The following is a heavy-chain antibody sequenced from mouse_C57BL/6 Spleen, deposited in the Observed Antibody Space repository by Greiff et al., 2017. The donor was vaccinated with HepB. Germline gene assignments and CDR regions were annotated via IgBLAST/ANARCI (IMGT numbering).Heavy chain of an antibody. Sequence: QVQLKESGAELARPGASVKLSCKASGYTFTSYGISWVKQRTGQGLEWIGELYPRSGNTYYNEKFKGKATLTADKSSSTAYMELRRLTSEDSAVYFCARWGYYGSSFYFDYWGQGTTPTVSS. J-gene: IGHJ2*01. D-gene: IGHD1-1*01. CDR3: ARWGYYGSSFYFDY. CDR2: LYPRSGNT. CDR1: GYTFTSYG. V-gene: IGHV1-81*01.